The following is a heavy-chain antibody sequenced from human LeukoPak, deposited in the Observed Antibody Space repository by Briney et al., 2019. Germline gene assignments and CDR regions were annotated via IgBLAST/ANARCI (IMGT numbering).Heavy chain of an antibody. CDR3: ARGKSYYYDSSGYGDY. CDR2: ISSSSSTI. J-gene: IGHJ4*02. D-gene: IGHD3-22*01. CDR1: GFTFSSYS. V-gene: IGHV3-48*01. Sequence: PGGSLRLSCAASGFTFSSYSMNWVRQAPGKGLEWVSYISSSSSTIYYADSVKGRFTISRDNAKNSLYLQMNSLRAGDTAVYYCARGKSYYYDSSGYGDYWGQGTLVTVSS.